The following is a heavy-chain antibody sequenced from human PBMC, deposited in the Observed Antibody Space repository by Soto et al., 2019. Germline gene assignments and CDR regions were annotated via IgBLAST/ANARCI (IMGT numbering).Heavy chain of an antibody. Sequence: QVHLVQSGAEGKKPGSSVKVSCKASGGTFSSYAISWVRQAPGQGLEWMGGIIPIFGTANYSQKFQFIFTITADESTSTASMELSSLRSEDTAVYYCAREAHSGYDGQYYFDYWGQGTLVIVSS. CDR3: AREAHSGYDGQYYFDY. CDR2: IIPIFGTA. D-gene: IGHD5-12*01. V-gene: IGHV1-69*12. CDR1: GGTFSSYA. J-gene: IGHJ4*02.